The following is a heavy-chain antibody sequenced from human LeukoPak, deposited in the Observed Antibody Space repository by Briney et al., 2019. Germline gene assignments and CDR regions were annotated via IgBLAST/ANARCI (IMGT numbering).Heavy chain of an antibody. CDR1: GGSISSGGYY. V-gene: IGHV4-61*08. D-gene: IGHD1-26*01. J-gene: IGHJ3*02. CDR3: AREWEDAFDI. Sequence: PSQTLSLTCTVSGGSISSGGYYWSWIRQPPGKGLEWIGYIYYSGSTNYNPSLKSRVTISVDTSKNQFSLRLSSVTAADTAVYYCAREWEDAFDIWGQGTMVTVSS. CDR2: IYYSGST.